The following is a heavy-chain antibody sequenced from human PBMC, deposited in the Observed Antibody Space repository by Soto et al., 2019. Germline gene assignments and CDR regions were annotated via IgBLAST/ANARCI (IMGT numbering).Heavy chain of an antibody. CDR2: IYYSGST. CDR3: ARRSTSTIDY. V-gene: IGHV4-39*01. J-gene: IGHJ4*02. CDR1: GGSISSSSYY. D-gene: IGHD1-26*01. Sequence: QLQLQESGPGLVKPSETLSLTCTVSGGSISSSSYYWGWIRQPSGKGLEWIGSIYYSGSTYYNPSLNIRVLISVDTSKNQFSLKLSSVTAADTAVYYCARRSTSTIDYWGQGTLVTVSS.